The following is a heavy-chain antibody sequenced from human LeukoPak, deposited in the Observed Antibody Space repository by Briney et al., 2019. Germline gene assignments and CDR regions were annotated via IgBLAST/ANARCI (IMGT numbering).Heavy chain of an antibody. CDR2: INYYTGGT. CDR1: GYTLTGYY. CDR3: ARSGYYYGLDV. J-gene: IGHJ6*02. V-gene: IGHV1-2*02. Sequence: ASVTVSCKASGYTLTGYYMHWVRQAPGQGLERMGWINYYTGGTNFEQKFQGRVTMTRDTSITTVYMELSRLRSDDTAVYYCARSGYYYGLDVWGQGTTVTVSS.